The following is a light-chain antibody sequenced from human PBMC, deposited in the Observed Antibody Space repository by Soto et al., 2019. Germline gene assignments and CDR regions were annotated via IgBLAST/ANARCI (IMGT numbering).Light chain of an antibody. CDR2: GAS. Sequence: DIVMTQSPSTLSVSPGERATLSCRASQSVSSYLVWYQQKPGQAPRLLIYGASTRATGIPARFSGSGSGTEFTLTISSLQSEDFAVYYCQQYNNWPRTFGQGTKLEIK. CDR1: QSVSSY. CDR3: QQYNNWPRT. V-gene: IGKV3-15*01. J-gene: IGKJ2*01.